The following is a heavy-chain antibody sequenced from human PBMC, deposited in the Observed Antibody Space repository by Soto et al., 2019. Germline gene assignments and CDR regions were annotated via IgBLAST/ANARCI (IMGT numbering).Heavy chain of an antibody. CDR1: SGSINTNNW. J-gene: IGHJ4*02. D-gene: IGHD1-7*01. CDR3: ARERGTGTHQGFDY. CDR2: FFHNGNT. V-gene: IGHV4-4*02. Sequence: QVQLQESGPGLVKPSGTLFLTCAVSSGSINTNNWWHWVRQPPDNGLEWIGEFFHNGNTNYSPSLKSRVTMSVDIFKNQFSLSLSSVTAADTAVYYCARERGTGTHQGFDYWGQGTLVTVSS.